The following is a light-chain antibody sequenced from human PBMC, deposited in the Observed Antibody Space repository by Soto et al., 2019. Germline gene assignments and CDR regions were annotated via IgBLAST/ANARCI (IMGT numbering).Light chain of an antibody. Sequence: MTQSPSTLSGSVGDRVTITCRASQTISSWLAWYQQKPGQPPRLLIYGASTRATGIPARFSGSGSGTEFTLTISGLQSEDFALYYCQQYNIWPPYTFGQGTKLEIK. CDR2: GAS. V-gene: IGKV3-15*01. J-gene: IGKJ2*01. CDR1: QTISSW. CDR3: QQYNIWPPYT.